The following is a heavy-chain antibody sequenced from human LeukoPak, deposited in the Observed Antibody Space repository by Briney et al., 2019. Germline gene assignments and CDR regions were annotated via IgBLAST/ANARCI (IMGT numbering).Heavy chain of an antibody. D-gene: IGHD2-15*01. J-gene: IGHJ5*02. CDR3: ARGPLEYCSGGSCYSGRNWFDP. V-gene: IGHV1-2*02. Sequence: GASVKVSCKAPGYSFTGYYLHWVRQAPGQGLEWMGWINPNSGDTNYAQKFQGSVTMTRDTSISTAYIILMRLTSDDTAVYYCARGPLEYCSGGSCYSGRNWFDPWGQGTLVTVSS. CDR2: INPNSGDT. CDR1: GYSFTGYY.